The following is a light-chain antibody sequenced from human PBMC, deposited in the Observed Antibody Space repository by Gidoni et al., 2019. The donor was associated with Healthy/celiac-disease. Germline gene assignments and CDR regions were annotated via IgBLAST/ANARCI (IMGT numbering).Light chain of an antibody. J-gene: IGLJ2*01. V-gene: IGLV3-21*02. CDR2: DDS. CDR1: NSGSKS. CDR3: QVWDSSSDRPHVV. Sequence: SYVLPQPPSVSVAPGQTARITCGGNNSGSKSVHWYQQKPGQAPVLVVYDDSDRPSGITERFSGANSGNTATLTISRVEAGDEADYYCQVWDSSSDRPHVVFGGGTKLTVL.